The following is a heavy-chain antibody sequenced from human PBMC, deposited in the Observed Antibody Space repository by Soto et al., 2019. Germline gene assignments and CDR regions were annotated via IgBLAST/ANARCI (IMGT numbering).Heavy chain of an antibody. D-gene: IGHD6-19*01. V-gene: IGHV3-30*18. Sequence: GGSLRLSFAASGLTLRGSGWPWVRQAPAKGLEWVAVISNDGSNKYYVDSVKGRFTISRDNSKNTLDLQMNSLRAEDTAVYYCAKDRVSEHSSGWPQGHWGQGTLVTVSS. J-gene: IGHJ4*02. CDR2: ISNDGSNK. CDR1: GLTLRGSG. CDR3: AKDRVSEHSSGWPQGH.